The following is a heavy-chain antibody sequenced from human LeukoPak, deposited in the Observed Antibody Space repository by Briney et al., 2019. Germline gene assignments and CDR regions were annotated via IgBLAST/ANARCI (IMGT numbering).Heavy chain of an antibody. CDR2: IYYSGST. CDR3: ARQVATKGEWAFDI. D-gene: IGHD5-12*01. V-gene: IGHV4-59*01. Sequence: SETLSLTCTVSGGSISSYYWSWIRQPPGKGLEWIGYIYYSGSTNYNPSLKSRVTISVDTSKNQFSLKLSSVTAADTAVYYCARQVATKGEWAFDIWGQGTMVTASS. CDR1: GGSISSYY. J-gene: IGHJ3*02.